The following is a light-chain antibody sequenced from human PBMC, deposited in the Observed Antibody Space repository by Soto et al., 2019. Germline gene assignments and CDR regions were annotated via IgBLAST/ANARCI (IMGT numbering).Light chain of an antibody. Sequence: ETVLTQSPGTLSLSPGERVTLSCRTSQSVSSSYLAWYQQKPGQAPRLLMYGASNRASGIPDGFSGSGSGTDFTLTISRLEPEDFAVYYCQQYGGSSLIIFGQGTRLEIK. V-gene: IGKV3-20*01. J-gene: IGKJ5*01. CDR3: QQYGGSSLII. CDR1: QSVSSSY. CDR2: GAS.